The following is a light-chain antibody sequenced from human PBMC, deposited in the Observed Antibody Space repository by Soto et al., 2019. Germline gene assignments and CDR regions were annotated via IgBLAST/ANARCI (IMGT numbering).Light chain of an antibody. CDR2: GNS. CDR1: SSNIGAGYD. Sequence: QSAVTQPPSVSGAPGQRVTISCTGSSSNIGAGYDVHWYQQLPGTAPKLLIYGNSNRPSGVPDRFSGSKSGTSASLAITGLQAEDEADYYCQSYDSSLSVVVFGGGTKLTVL. J-gene: IGLJ2*01. V-gene: IGLV1-40*01. CDR3: QSYDSSLSVVV.